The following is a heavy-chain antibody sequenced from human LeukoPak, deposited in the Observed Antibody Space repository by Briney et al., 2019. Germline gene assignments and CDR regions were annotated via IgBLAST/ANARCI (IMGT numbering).Heavy chain of an antibody. CDR2: IKSKTDGGTT. D-gene: IGHD5-24*01. J-gene: IGHJ3*02. CDR1: GFTFSSYA. V-gene: IGHV3-15*01. Sequence: GGSLRLSCAASGFTFSSYAMSWVRQAPGKGLEWVGRIKSKTDGGTTDYAAPVKGRFTISRDDSKNTLYLQMNSLKTEDTAVYYCTTARRVATIIGAFDIWGQGTMVTVSS. CDR3: TTARRVATIIGAFDI.